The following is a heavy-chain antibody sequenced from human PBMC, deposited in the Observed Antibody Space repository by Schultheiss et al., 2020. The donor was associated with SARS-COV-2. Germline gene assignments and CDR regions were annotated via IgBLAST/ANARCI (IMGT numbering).Heavy chain of an antibody. Sequence: GGSLRLSCTASGFTFGDYPMTWVRQAPGEGLEWVGSIRSKAYGGAADYASSVKGRFTISRDDSKSIAYLQMNSLKTEDTAVYYCTRGRGGITIFGVVDYYYYGMDVWGQGTTVTVSS. D-gene: IGHD3-3*01. CDR3: TRGRGGITIFGVVDYYYYGMDV. J-gene: IGHJ6*02. CDR2: IRSKAYGGAA. V-gene: IGHV3-49*04. CDR1: GFTFGDYP.